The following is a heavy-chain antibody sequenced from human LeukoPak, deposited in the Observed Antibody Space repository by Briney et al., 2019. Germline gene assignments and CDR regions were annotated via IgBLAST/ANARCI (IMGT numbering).Heavy chain of an antibody. CDR2: ISWNSGSI. D-gene: IGHD3-22*01. CDR3: AKSSGYYFYYFDY. Sequence: GRSLRLSCAASGFTFDGYAMHWVRQAPGKGLEWVSGISWNSGSIGYADSVKGRFTISRDNAKNSLYLQMNSLRAEDMALYYCAKSSGYYFYYFDYWGQGTLVTVSS. J-gene: IGHJ4*02. CDR1: GFTFDGYA. V-gene: IGHV3-9*03.